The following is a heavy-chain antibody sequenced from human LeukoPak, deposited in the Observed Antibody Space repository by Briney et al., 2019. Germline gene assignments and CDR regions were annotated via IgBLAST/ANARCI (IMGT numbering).Heavy chain of an antibody. CDR3: ATVTRWTYYFDY. J-gene: IGHJ4*02. Sequence: SETLSLTCTVSGGSITSADYYWSWIRQPPGTGLEWIGCIYYSGGTYYNPSLKSRLTITISADTSKNQFSLNLSSVTAADTAVYYCATVTRWTYYFDYWGLGTLVTVSS. D-gene: IGHD3/OR15-3a*01. CDR2: IYYSGGT. V-gene: IGHV4-30-4*08. CDR1: GGSITSADYY.